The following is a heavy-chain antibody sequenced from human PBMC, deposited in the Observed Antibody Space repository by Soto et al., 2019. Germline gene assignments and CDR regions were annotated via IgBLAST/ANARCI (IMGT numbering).Heavy chain of an antibody. J-gene: IGHJ4*02. CDR1: GYTFTSYY. D-gene: IGHD1-26*01. CDR2: INPSGGST. CDR3: ASGSYYWGFDY. V-gene: IGHV1-46*01. Sequence: GASVKVSCKXSGYTFTSYYMHWVRQAPGQGLEWMGIINPSGGSTSYAQKFQGRVTMTRDTSTSTVYMELSSLRSEDPAVYYCASGSYYWGFDYWGQGTLVTVSS.